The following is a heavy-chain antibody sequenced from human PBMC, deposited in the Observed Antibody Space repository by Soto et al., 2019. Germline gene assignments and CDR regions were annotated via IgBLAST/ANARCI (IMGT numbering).Heavy chain of an antibody. V-gene: IGHV3-74*01. D-gene: IGHD3-3*01. Sequence: PGGSLRLSCAASGFTFSSYWMHWVRQAPGKGLVWVSRINSDGSSTSYADSVKGRFTISRDNAKNTLYLQMNSLRAEDTAVYYCAKDPLNYDFWRGYFDYWGQGTLVTVSA. CDR1: GFTFSSYW. CDR3: AKDPLNYDFWRGYFDY. J-gene: IGHJ4*02. CDR2: INSDGSST.